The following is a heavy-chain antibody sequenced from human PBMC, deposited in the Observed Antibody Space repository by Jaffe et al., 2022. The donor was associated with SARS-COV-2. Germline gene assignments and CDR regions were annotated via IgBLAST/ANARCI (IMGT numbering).Heavy chain of an antibody. Sequence: DVQLVESGGGLVKPGGSLRLSCAASGFTFSDYHMNWVRQAPGKGLEWVSSIRTTTGDIYYADSMKGRFTISRDNAKNSLYLQMDSLKADDTAIYYCARGPRLNMVMFWYLDLWGRGTLVTVSS. CDR3: ARGPRLNMVMFWYLDL. V-gene: IGHV3-21*01. J-gene: IGHJ2*01. CDR1: GFTFSDYH. CDR2: IRTTTGDI. D-gene: IGHD5-18*01.